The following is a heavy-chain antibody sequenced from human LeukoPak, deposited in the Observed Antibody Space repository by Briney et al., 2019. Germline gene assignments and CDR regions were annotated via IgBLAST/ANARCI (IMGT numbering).Heavy chain of an antibody. J-gene: IGHJ3*02. CDR2: IYTSGST. Sequence: PSETLSLTCTASGGSISSYYWSWIRQPAGKGLEWIGRIYTSGSTNYNPSLKSRVTMSVDTSKNQFSLKLSSVTAADTAVYYCARGFVDTAMGDAFDIWGQGTMVTVSS. CDR1: GGSISSYY. D-gene: IGHD5-18*01. V-gene: IGHV4-4*07. CDR3: ARGFVDTAMGDAFDI.